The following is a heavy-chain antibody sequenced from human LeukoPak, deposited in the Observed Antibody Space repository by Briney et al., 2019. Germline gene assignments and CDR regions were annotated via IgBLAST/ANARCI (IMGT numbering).Heavy chain of an antibody. CDR2: ISSSSSYI. Sequence: GGSLRLSCAASGFTFSSYSMNWVRQAPGKGLEWVSSISSSSSYIYYADSVKGRFTISRDNAKNSLYLQMNSLRAEDTAVYYCARGREYQLLYSGGAFDIWGQGTMVTVSS. CDR1: GFTFSSYS. CDR3: ARGREYQLLYSGGAFDI. D-gene: IGHD2-2*02. V-gene: IGHV3-21*01. J-gene: IGHJ3*02.